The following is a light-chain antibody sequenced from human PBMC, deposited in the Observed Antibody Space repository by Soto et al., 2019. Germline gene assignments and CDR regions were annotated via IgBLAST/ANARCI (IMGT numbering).Light chain of an antibody. J-gene: IGKJ2*01. CDR3: LQDDNYPYT. CDR2: AAS. Sequence: AIQMTQSASSLSASVVDRVTITCRASQGIRNDLGWYQQKPGKAPKLLIYAASSLPSGVPSRFSGSGSGTDSTLTISTLQPEDVATYYCLQDDNYPYTFGQGTKREIK. CDR1: QGIRND. V-gene: IGKV1-6*01.